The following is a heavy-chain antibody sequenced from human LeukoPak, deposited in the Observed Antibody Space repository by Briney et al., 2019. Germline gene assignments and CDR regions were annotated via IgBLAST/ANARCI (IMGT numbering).Heavy chain of an antibody. V-gene: IGHV4-34*01. Sequence: PSETLSLTCAVYGGSFSGYYWSWIRQPPGKGLEWIGEINHSGSTNYNPSLKSRVTISVDTSKNQFSLKLSSVTAADTAVYYCARGYSSGWYPRWFDPWGQGTLVTVSS. D-gene: IGHD6-19*01. J-gene: IGHJ5*02. CDR3: ARGYSSGWYPRWFDP. CDR2: INHSGST. CDR1: GGSFSGYY.